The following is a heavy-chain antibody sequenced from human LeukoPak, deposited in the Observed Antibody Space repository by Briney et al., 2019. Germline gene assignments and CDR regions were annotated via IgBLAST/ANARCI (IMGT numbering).Heavy chain of an antibody. Sequence: SETLSLTCTVSGGSISSYYWSWIRQPAGKGLEWIGRIYASGSTNYNPSLKSRVTMSVDTSKNQFSLKLSSVTAADTAVYYCAREHMIGGNFDYWGQGTLVTVSS. D-gene: IGHD3-22*01. CDR3: AREHMIGGNFDY. J-gene: IGHJ4*02. CDR2: IYASGST. V-gene: IGHV4-4*07. CDR1: GGSISSYY.